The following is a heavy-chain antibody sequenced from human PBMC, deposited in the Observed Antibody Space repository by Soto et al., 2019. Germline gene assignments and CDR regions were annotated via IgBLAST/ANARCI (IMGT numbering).Heavy chain of an antibody. D-gene: IGHD2-15*01. CDR3: SGCSGGACHQNYGMDV. V-gene: IGHV3-21*01. CDR2: ISPSTSHI. J-gene: IGHJ6*02. CDR1: GFTFSSCT. Sequence: EVHLVESGGGLVKPGGSLRLSCAVSGFTFSSCTMNWVRQAPGKGLEWVSSISPSTSHIYYADSVKGRLTISRDNAKKSLFLQMNSLRAEDTAVYYCSGCSGGACHQNYGMDVWGQGTTVTVSS.